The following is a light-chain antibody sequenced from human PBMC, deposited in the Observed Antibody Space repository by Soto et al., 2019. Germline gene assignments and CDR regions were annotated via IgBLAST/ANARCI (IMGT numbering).Light chain of an antibody. V-gene: IGKV3-11*01. J-gene: IGKJ5*01. Sequence: FTQSPATLSLSPGERATLSCRASHYISSDLAWYQHKPGQAPRLVIYDASVRATGIPARFSGSGSGTDFTLTISGLETEDFAIYYCQQRSSWPPITFGQGTRLE. CDR2: DAS. CDR1: HYISSD. CDR3: QQRSSWPPIT.